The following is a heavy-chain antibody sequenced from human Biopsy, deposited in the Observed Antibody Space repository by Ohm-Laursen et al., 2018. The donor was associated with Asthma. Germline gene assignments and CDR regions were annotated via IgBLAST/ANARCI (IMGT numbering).Heavy chain of an antibody. Sequence: ATVKISCKVSGYSFSDFYIHWVQQAPGKGLEWVGLVDPEDGDKVYAERFQGRVTMTADASTDTAYMVLSSLKSDDTAVYYCASAKPLGRVVAAGTSAFDFWGQGTLVTVST. D-gene: IGHD2-15*01. J-gene: IGHJ4*03. V-gene: IGHV1-69-2*01. CDR1: GYSFSDFY. CDR3: ASAKPLGRVVAAGTSAFDF. CDR2: VDPEDGDK.